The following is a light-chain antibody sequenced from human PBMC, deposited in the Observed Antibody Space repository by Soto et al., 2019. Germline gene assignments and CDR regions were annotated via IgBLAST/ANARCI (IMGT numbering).Light chain of an antibody. J-gene: IGKJ2*01. CDR1: QSISSW. V-gene: IGKV1-5*03. CDR2: KAS. CDR3: QQYNSYSPMYT. Sequence: DIPMTQSPSTLSASVGDRVTITCRASQSISSWLAWYQQKPGKAPKLLIYKASSLESGVPSRFSGSGSGTEFPLTISSRQPDDFATYYCQQYNSYSPMYTFGQGTKLEIK.